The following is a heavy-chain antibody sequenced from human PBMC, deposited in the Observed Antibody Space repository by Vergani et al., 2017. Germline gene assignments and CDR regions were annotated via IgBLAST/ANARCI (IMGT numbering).Heavy chain of an antibody. D-gene: IGHD2-2*01. CDR1: GFDFSSYI. V-gene: IGHV3-48*01. Sequence: QLVESGGGWVQLGGSLRLSCVVSGFDFSSYIMNWVPQAPGKGLEWVSFVSTGTKSQSYAESVKGRFTISRDSAKNSLYLQMDSLRAEDTAVYYCAREYSSTSGRAFDFWGQGTKVTVSS. CDR3: AREYSSTSGRAFDF. J-gene: IGHJ3*01. CDR2: VSTGTKSQ.